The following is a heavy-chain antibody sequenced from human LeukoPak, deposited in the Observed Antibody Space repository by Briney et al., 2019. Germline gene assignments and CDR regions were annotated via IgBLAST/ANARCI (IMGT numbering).Heavy chain of an antibody. D-gene: IGHD4-23*01. CDR3: ARIPRNGGIDY. CDR1: GYTFTSYG. Sequence: VASVKVSCKASGYTFTSYGISWVRQAPGQGLEWMGWISAYNSNTNYAQNLQGRVSMTTDTSTNTAYMELRSLRSDDTAVYYCARIPRNGGIDYWGQGTLVTVSS. V-gene: IGHV1-18*01. J-gene: IGHJ4*02. CDR2: ISAYNSNT.